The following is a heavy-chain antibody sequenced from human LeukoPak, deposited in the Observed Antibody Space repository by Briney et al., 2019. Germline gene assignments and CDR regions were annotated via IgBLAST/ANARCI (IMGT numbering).Heavy chain of an antibody. CDR1: GGSISSYY. D-gene: IGHD6-13*01. Sequence: PSETLSLTCTVSGGSISSYYWGWIRQPPGKGLEWIGSIYYSGSTYYNPSLKSRVTISVDTSKNQFSLKLSSVTAADTAVYYCARDIGSSWYAVWYDPWGQGTLVTVSS. J-gene: IGHJ5*02. CDR2: IYYSGST. V-gene: IGHV4-39*07. CDR3: ARDIGSSWYAVWYDP.